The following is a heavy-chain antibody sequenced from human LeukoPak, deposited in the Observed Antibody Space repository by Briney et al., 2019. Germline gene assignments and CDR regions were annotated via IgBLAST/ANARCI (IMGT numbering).Heavy chain of an antibody. V-gene: IGHV3-30-3*01. CDR2: ISYDGSNK. CDR1: GFTFSSYA. D-gene: IGHD3-22*01. CDR3: AKGKSGYYPFDY. J-gene: IGHJ4*02. Sequence: GGSLRLSCAASGFTFSSYAMHWVRQAPGKGLEWVAVISYDGSNKYYADSVKGRFTISRDNSKNTLYLQMNSLRAEDTALYYCAKGKSGYYPFDYWGQGTLVTVSS.